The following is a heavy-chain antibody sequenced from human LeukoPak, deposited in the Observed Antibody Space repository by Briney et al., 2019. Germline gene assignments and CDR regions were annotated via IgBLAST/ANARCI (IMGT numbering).Heavy chain of an antibody. Sequence: PGGSLRLSCAASGYTFSSFWIHWVRQAPGKGLEWVARIDSDGSGTRYADSVKGRFTISRDNAKNTLYLQMNSLRAEDTAVCYCARVLSADSPGFQHWGQGTLVTVSS. D-gene: IGHD3-22*01. CDR2: IDSDGSGT. CDR3: ARVLSADSPGFQH. J-gene: IGHJ1*01. CDR1: GYTFSSFW. V-gene: IGHV3-74*01.